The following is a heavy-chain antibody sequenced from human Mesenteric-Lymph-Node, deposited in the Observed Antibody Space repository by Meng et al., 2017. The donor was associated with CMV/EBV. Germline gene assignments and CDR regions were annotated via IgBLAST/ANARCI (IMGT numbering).Heavy chain of an antibody. Sequence: GGSLRLSCAASGFIFSSYTMSWVRQAPGKGLEWVSIISGSSGSTFYVDSVKGRFTISRDNSKNTLFLQMNSLRPEDTAVYYCAKDFVGSIDYYYYGMDVWGQGTTVTVSS. J-gene: IGHJ6*02. V-gene: IGHV3-23*01. CDR2: ISGSSGST. CDR3: AKDFVGSIDYYYYGMDV. CDR1: GFIFSSYT. D-gene: IGHD3-16*01.